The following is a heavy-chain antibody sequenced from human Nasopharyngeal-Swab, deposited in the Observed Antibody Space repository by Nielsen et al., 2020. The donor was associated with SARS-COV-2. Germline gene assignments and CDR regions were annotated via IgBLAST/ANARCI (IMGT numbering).Heavy chain of an antibody. CDR2: INQDGYAK. V-gene: IGHV3-7*01. D-gene: IGHD3-16*01. J-gene: IGHJ4*02. Sequence: WIRQPPGKGLEWVANINQDGYAKYYVDSVKGRFTISRDNAANSLSLQMDSLRAEDTAVYYCARDLRLGESWDLDYWGQGTLVTVSS. CDR3: ARDLRLGESWDLDY.